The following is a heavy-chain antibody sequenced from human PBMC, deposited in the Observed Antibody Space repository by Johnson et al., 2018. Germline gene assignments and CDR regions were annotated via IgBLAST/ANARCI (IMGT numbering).Heavy chain of an antibody. CDR2: ISYDGSNN. CDR3: ARAITILRYFDY. CDR1: GFTFSHYA. V-gene: IGHV3-30-3*01. J-gene: IGHJ4*02. D-gene: IGHD3-3*01. Sequence: VQLLESGGGVVQPGRSLSRACAASGFTFSHYAMHWVRQAPGKGLEGVALISYDGSNNYYADSVKGRLPTARDNSKNTLYLQMNSLSPEYKAVYYCARAITILRYFDYWGQGTLVSVSS.